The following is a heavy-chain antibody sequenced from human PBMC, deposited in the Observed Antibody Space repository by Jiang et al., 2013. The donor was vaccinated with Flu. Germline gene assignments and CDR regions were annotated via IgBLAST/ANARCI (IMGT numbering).Heavy chain of an antibody. J-gene: IGHJ1*01. Sequence: GSELKKPGASVKVSCKASGYTFTSYAMNWVRQAPGQGLEWMGWVNTNTGNPTYAQGFTGRFVFSLDTSVSTAYLQISSLKAEDTAVYYCAKGGSGGTTEYFQHWGQGTLVTVSS. D-gene: IGHD6-19*01. CDR3: AKGGSGGTTEYFQH. CDR2: VNTNTGNP. CDR1: GYTFTSYA. V-gene: IGHV7-4-1*02.